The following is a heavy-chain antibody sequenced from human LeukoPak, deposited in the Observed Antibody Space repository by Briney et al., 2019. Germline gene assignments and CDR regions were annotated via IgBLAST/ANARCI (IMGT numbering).Heavy chain of an antibody. V-gene: IGHV3-9*01. Sequence: PPGGSLRLSCAASGFTFDDYAMHWVRQAPGKGLEWVSGISWNSGSIGYADSVKGRFTISRDNAKNSLYLQMNSLRAEDTALYYCAKEATYCSSTSCYGLGYGMDVWGQGTTVTVSS. CDR3: AKEATYCSSTSCYGLGYGMDV. J-gene: IGHJ6*02. D-gene: IGHD2-2*01. CDR2: ISWNSGSI. CDR1: GFTFDDYA.